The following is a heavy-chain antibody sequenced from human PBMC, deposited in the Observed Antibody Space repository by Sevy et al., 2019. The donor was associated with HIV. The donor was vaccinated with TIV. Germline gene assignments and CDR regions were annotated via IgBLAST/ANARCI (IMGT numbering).Heavy chain of an antibody. J-gene: IGHJ4*02. CDR2: ISYDGSNK. CDR1: GFTFSSCA. Sequence: GGSLILSCAASGFTFSSCAMHWVRQAPGKGLEWVAVISYDGSNKYYADSVKGRFTISRDNSKNTLYLQMNSLRAEDTAVYYCARAGVGVGAFDYWGQGTLVTVSS. V-gene: IGHV3-30-3*01. D-gene: IGHD1-26*01. CDR3: ARAGVGVGAFDY.